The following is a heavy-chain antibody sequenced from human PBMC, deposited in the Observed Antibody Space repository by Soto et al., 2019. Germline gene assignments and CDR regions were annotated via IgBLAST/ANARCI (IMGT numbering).Heavy chain of an antibody. CDR2: MNPNSGNT. CDR3: ARALYDFWGGPPPYNWFVP. J-gene: IGHJ5*02. V-gene: IGHV1-8*01. D-gene: IGHD3-3*01. Sequence: GASVKVSCKASGYTFTSYDINWVRQATGQGLEWMGWMNPNSGNTGYAQKFQGRVTMTRNTSISTAYMELSSLRSEDTAVYYCARALYDFWGGPPPYNWFVPWGQGTLVTVSS. CDR1: GYTFTSYD.